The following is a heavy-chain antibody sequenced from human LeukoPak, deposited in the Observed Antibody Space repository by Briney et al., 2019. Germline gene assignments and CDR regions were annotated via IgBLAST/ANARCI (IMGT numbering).Heavy chain of an antibody. V-gene: IGHV4-61*02. J-gene: IGHJ4*02. CDR3: ARVDPSTVSIDY. CDR2: IYTSGST. D-gene: IGHD4-17*01. Sequence: SQTLSLTCTVSGGSISSGSYYWSWIRQPAGKGLEWIGRIYTSGSTNYNPSLKSRVTISVDTSKNQFSLKLSSVTAADTAVYYCARVDPSTVSIDYWGQGTLVTVSS. CDR1: GGSISSGSYY.